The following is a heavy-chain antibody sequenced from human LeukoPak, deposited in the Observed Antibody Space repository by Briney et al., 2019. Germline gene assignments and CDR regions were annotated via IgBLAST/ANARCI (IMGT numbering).Heavy chain of an antibody. V-gene: IGHV4-59*13. Sequence: PSETLSLTCTVSGVSISSYYWSWIRQPPGKGLEWIGYIYYSGNNYNPSLKSRVTISLDTSKNQFSLKLSSVTAADTAVYYCARYSNSWYDFDYWGQGILVTVSS. D-gene: IGHD6-13*01. J-gene: IGHJ4*02. CDR2: IYYSGN. CDR3: ARYSNSWYDFDY. CDR1: GVSISSYY.